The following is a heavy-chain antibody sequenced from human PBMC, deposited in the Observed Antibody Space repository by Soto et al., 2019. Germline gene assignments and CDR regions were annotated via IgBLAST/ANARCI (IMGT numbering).Heavy chain of an antibody. J-gene: IGHJ4*02. CDR3: ARVRGDSSGLYYFDY. V-gene: IGHV3-11*01. CDR2: ISSSGTTT. Sequence: QVQLVESGGGLVKPRGSLRLSCAASGFSLSDYYVSWIRQAPGEGLEWVSYISSSGTTTHYADSVKGRFTISKDNAKNSLYLQMNSLRAEDTAVYYCARVRGDSSGLYYFDYWGQGALVTVSS. D-gene: IGHD3-22*01. CDR1: GFSLSDYY.